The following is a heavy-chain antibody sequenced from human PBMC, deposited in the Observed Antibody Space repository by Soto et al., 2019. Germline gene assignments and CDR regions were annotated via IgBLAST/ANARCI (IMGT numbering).Heavy chain of an antibody. CDR2: TYWNDDE. D-gene: IGHD3-3*01. Sequence: SGPTLVNPIQTLTLTCTFSGFALTTSGVGVGWIRQPPGKALEWLALTYWNDDERYRPSLRSRLRVTKDTSKNQVVLTMTNMDPVDTATYFCAHYHKYDFWSAYPDYWGQGTLVTVSS. V-gene: IGHV2-5*01. CDR1: GFALTTSGVG. CDR3: AHYHKYDFWSAYPDY. J-gene: IGHJ4*02.